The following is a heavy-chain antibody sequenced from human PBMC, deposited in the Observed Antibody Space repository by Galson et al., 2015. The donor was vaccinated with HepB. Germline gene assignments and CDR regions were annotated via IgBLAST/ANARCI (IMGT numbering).Heavy chain of an antibody. D-gene: IGHD3-10*01. CDR3: ARLVPRLWFVEYSGP. Sequence: TLSLTCTVSGGSISSNSYYWSWIRQPAGKGLEWIGRLYSSGSTDYNPSLKSRVTMSVDTSKNQFSLRLSSVTAADTAVYYCARLVPRLWFVEYSGPWGQGTLVTVSS. CDR1: GGSISSNSYY. J-gene: IGHJ5*02. V-gene: IGHV4-61*02. CDR2: LYSSGST.